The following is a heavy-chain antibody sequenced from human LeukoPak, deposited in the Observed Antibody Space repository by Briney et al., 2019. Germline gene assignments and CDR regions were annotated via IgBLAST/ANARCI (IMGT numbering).Heavy chain of an antibody. Sequence: PGGSLRLSCAASGFTFSSYAMSWVRQAPGKGLEWVSAISGSGGSTYYADSVKGRLTISRDNSKNTLYLQMNSLRAEDTAVYYCAKAEYYDFWSGSYYFDYWGQGTLVTVSS. CDR1: GFTFSSYA. J-gene: IGHJ4*02. CDR3: AKAEYYDFWSGSYYFDY. D-gene: IGHD3-3*01. V-gene: IGHV3-23*01. CDR2: ISGSGGST.